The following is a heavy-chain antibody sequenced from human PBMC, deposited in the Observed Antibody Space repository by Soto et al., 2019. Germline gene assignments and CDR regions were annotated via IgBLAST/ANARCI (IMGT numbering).Heavy chain of an antibody. D-gene: IGHD4-4*01. J-gene: IGHJ6*02. CDR1: GYTFTGYY. CDR3: ARGDDYSNYEAYYYGMDV. CDR2: INPNSGGT. Sequence: ASVKVSCKASGYTFTGYYMHWVRQAPGQGLEWMGWINPNSGGTNYAQKFQGWVTMTRDTSISTAYMKLSRLRTHDTAVYYCARGDDYSNYEAYYYGMDVWGQGTTVTVSS. V-gene: IGHV1-2*04.